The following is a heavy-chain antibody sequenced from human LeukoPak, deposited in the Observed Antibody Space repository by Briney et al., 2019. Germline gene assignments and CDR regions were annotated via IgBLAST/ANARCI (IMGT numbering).Heavy chain of an antibody. CDR3: ARGGPAARLITFGGVTDY. V-gene: IGHV1-18*01. CDR2: INAYNGDT. J-gene: IGHJ4*02. D-gene: IGHD3-16*01. Sequence: GASVKVSCKASGYIFTSYGISWVRQAPGQGLGWMGWINAYNGDTNYAQKFQGRVTMTTDTSTSTAYMELRSLRSDDTAVYYCARGGPAARLITFGGVTDYWGQGTLVTVSS. CDR1: GYIFTSYG.